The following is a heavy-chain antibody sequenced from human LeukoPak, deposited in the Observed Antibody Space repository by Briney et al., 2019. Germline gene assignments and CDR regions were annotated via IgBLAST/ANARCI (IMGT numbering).Heavy chain of an antibody. D-gene: IGHD3-10*01. J-gene: IGHJ3*02. V-gene: IGHV1-69*13. CDR1: GGTFSSYA. Sequence: ASVKVSCKASGGTFSSYAISWVRQAPGQGLEWMGGIIPIFGTANYAQKFQGRVTITADESTSTAYMELSSLRSEDTAAYYCAKSNGYGLVDIWGQGTMVTVSS. CDR3: AKSNGYGLVDI. CDR2: IIPIFGTA.